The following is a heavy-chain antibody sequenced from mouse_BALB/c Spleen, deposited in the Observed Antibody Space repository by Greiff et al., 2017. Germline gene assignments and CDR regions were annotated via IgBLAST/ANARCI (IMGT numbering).Heavy chain of an antibody. Sequence: EVMLVESGGGLVKPGGSLKLSCAASGFTFSSYAMSWVRQTPEKRLEWVATISSGGSYTYYPDSVKGRFTISRDNAKNTLYLQMSSLRSEDTAMYYCARHPYGNELFAYWGQGTLVTVSA. V-gene: IGHV5-9-3*01. CDR3: ARHPYGNELFAY. CDR1: GFTFSSYA. D-gene: IGHD2-1*01. J-gene: IGHJ3*01. CDR2: ISSGGSYT.